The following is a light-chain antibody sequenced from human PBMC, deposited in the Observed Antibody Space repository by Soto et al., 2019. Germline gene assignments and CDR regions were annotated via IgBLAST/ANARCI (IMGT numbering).Light chain of an antibody. CDR3: QLYNSYSWT. Sequence: DIQMTQSPSSLSASVGDRVTITCRASQAIDRWLAWYQQKPGKAPKLLIYDASILESGVPSRFSGSGAGTDFTLTITSLQPDDFATYYCQLYNSYSWTFGQGTKVDI. CDR2: DAS. CDR1: QAIDRW. J-gene: IGKJ1*01. V-gene: IGKV1-5*01.